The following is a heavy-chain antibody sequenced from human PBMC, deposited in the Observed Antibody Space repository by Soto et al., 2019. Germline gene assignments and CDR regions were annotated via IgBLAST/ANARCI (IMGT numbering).Heavy chain of an antibody. J-gene: IGHJ4*02. D-gene: IGHD3-3*01. CDR2: ISGSGGST. V-gene: IGHV3-23*01. CDR3: AXDFYYDFWSGYFTY. Sequence: GGSLRLSCAASGFTFSSYAMSWVRQAPGKGLEWVSAISGSGGSTYYADSVKGRFTISRDNSKNTLYLQMNSLRAEDTAVYYCAXDFYYDFWSGYFTYWGQGTLVTVSS. CDR1: GFTFSSYA.